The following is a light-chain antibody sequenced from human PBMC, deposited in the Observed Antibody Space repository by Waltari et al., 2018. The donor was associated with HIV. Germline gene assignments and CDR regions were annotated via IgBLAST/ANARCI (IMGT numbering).Light chain of an antibody. V-gene: IGLV1-44*01. CDR2: NDN. CDR3: AAWDDRLDGQGV. Sequence: QSVLTQPPSASGTPGQRVTISCSGTRSNIGTNTVNWYQIIPGTAPKLLIYNDNQGPSGVPDRCPVSRSGTSASLAISGLQSEDEADYYCAAWDDRLDGQGVFGGGTTLTVL. J-gene: IGLJ3*02. CDR1: RSNIGTNT.